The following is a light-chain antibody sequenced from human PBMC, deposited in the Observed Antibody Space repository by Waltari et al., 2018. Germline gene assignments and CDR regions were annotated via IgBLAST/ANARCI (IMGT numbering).Light chain of an antibody. CDR1: SGISVGPYK. CDR2: YRSNPTN. J-gene: IGLJ3*02. Sequence: QAVLTQPASLSAPPGLSVSLTCTLRSGISVGPYKIYWYQQRPGSPPQFLVKYRSNPTNEGCSGVPSRFSGSRDTSANAGILLISGLQSEDEADYYCMILHNNAVVFGGGTRLTVL. CDR3: MILHNNAVV. V-gene: IGLV5-45*01.